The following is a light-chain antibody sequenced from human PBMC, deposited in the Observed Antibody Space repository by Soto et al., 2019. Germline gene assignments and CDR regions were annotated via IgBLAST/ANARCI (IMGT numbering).Light chain of an antibody. Sequence: DIVLPQSPATLSSFPGDRVTLSCRASQYINTRLAWYQHRPGQAPRLLIYQTSLRAAGIPARFSASGSGTDFTLTINSLEPDDFAVDYCQQRDSWPITFGQGTRLEIK. V-gene: IGKV3D-11*03. CDR3: QQRDSWPIT. CDR2: QTS. CDR1: QYINTR. J-gene: IGKJ5*01.